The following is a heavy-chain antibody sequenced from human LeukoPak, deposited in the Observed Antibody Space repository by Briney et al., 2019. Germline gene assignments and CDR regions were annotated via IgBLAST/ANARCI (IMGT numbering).Heavy chain of an antibody. CDR2: TRSKANNYAT. V-gene: IGHV3-73*01. CDR3: TIWFVEPLRDY. Sequence: GGSLRLSCAASGFILSGSAMHWVRQAYGKGLEWVGRTRSKANNYATTYAASVKGRFTIYRDDSKNTAFLQMNSLKTEGTAVYYCTIWFVEPLRDYWGQGTLVTVSS. D-gene: IGHD3-10*01. CDR1: GFILSGSA. J-gene: IGHJ4*02.